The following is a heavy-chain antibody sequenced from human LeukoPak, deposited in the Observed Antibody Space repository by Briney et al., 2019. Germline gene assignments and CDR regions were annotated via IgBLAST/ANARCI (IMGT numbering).Heavy chain of an antibody. J-gene: IGHJ4*02. Sequence: ASVKVSCKASGYTFTGYYMHWVRQAPGQGLEWMGIIDPSGGSTNYAQKFQGRVTLTRDTSTSTVYMELSSLRSEDTAVYFCARDGGYCGTTSCYVLHWGQGTLVTVSS. CDR2: IDPSGGST. CDR1: GYTFTGYY. V-gene: IGHV1-46*01. D-gene: IGHD2-2*01. CDR3: ARDGGYCGTTSCYVLH.